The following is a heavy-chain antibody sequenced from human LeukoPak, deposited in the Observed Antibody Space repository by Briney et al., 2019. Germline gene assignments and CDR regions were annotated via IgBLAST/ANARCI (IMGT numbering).Heavy chain of an antibody. CDR1: GGTXNNYA. V-gene: IGHV1-69*04. CDR3: ATEPSRSYSFDHLDF. D-gene: IGHD5-12*01. J-gene: IGHJ4*02. CDR2: VVPMFGIR. Sequence: ASVKVSCKTSGGTXNNYAISWVRQAPGQGLEWMGRVVPMFGIRNYPQTFRGRVNITADKATNTVYMELRSLRAEDTAIYYCATEPSRSYSFDHLDFWGLGTPVTVSS.